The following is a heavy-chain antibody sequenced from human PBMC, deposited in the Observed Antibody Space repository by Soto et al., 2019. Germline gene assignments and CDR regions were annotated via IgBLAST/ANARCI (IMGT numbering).Heavy chain of an antibody. J-gene: IGHJ4*02. Sequence: QPGGSLGLSCAASGFTFSSYAMNWVRQAPGKGLEWVSVISGSGDSTYYADSVKGRFTISRDNSKNTLYLQMNSLRTEDTAVYYCARRGPGTYFDYWGQGTLVTVSS. CDR3: ARRGPGTYFDY. V-gene: IGHV3-23*01. D-gene: IGHD6-13*01. CDR1: GFTFSSYA. CDR2: ISGSGDST.